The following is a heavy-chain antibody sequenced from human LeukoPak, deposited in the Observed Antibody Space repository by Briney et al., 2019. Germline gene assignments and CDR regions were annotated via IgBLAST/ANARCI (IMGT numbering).Heavy chain of an antibody. J-gene: IGHJ3*02. Sequence: SETLSLTCIVSGDSLSSHYWTWIRQPPGKGLEWIGYISYIGSTNYNPSLKSRVTISIDTSKNQFSLKLRSVTAADTAVYYCARDLVTVTKGFDIWSQGTMVSVSS. V-gene: IGHV4-59*11. D-gene: IGHD4-17*01. CDR1: GDSLSSHY. CDR2: ISYIGST. CDR3: ARDLVTVTKGFDI.